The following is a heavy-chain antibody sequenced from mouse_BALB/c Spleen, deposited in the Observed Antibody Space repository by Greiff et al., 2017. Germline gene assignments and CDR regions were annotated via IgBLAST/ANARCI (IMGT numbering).Heavy chain of an antibody. J-gene: IGHJ3*01. Sequence: QVQLQQSGPELVKTGASVKMSCKASGYTFTSYWMHWVKQRPGQGLEWIGYINPSTGYTEYNQKFKDKATLTADKSSSTAYMQLSSLTSEDSAVYYCARNYRYETWFAYWGQGTLVTVSA. CDR3: ARNYRYETWFAY. V-gene: IGHV1S26*01. CDR1: GYTFTSYW. D-gene: IGHD2-14*01. CDR2: INPSTGYT.